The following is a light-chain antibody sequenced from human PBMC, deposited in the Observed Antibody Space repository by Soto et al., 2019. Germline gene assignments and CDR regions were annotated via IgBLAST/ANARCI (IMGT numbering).Light chain of an antibody. CDR2: EVS. V-gene: IGLV2-8*01. CDR3: TSYAGSNNLV. Sequence: QSALTQPPSASGSPRQSVTISCTGTSSDIGGYNYVSWYQQHPGKAPKLIIYEVSKRPSGVPDRFSGSKSGNTASLTVSGLQAEDEADYYCTSYAGSNNLVFAGGTKLTVL. CDR1: SSDIGGYNY. J-gene: IGLJ3*02.